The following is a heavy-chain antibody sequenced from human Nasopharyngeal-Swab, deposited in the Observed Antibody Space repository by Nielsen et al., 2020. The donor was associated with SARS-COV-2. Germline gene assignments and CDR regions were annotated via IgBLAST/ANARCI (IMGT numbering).Heavy chain of an antibody. CDR2: ISYDGSNK. CDR1: GFTFSSYA. D-gene: IGHD3-22*01. J-gene: IGHJ6*03. CDR3: ARAAGSGYYYVRGGAMDV. V-gene: IGHV3-30-3*01. Sequence: GESLKISCAASGFTFSSYAMHWVRQAPGKGLEWVAVISYDGSNKYYADSVKGRFTISRDNSKNTLYLQMNSLRAEDTAAYYCARAAGSGYYYVRGGAMDVWGKGTTVTVSS.